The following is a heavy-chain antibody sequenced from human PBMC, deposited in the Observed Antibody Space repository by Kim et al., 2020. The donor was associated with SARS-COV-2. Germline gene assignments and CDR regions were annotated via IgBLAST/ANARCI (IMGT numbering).Heavy chain of an antibody. D-gene: IGHD5-12*01. CDR2: ISAYNGNT. Sequence: ASVKVSCKASGYTFTSYGISWVRQAPGQGLEWMGWISAYNGNTNYAQKLQGRVTMTTDTSTSTAYMELRSLRSDDTAVYYCARDLEGIVATITTSHYFDYWSPGTLVTVSS. V-gene: IGHV1-18*04. J-gene: IGHJ4*02. CDR3: ARDLEGIVATITTSHYFDY. CDR1: GYTFTSYG.